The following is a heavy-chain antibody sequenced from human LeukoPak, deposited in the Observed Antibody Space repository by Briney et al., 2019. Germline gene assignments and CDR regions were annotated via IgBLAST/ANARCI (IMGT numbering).Heavy chain of an antibody. Sequence: PSGTLSLTCAVSGGSISSSNWWSWVRQPPGKGLEWIGEIYHSGSTNYNPSLKSRVTISVDKSKNQFSLKLSSVTAADTAVYYCARGGDSGYDSPLQMYYFDYWGQGTLVTVSS. D-gene: IGHD5-12*01. CDR3: ARGGDSGYDSPLQMYYFDY. CDR1: GGSISSSNW. J-gene: IGHJ4*02. V-gene: IGHV4-4*02. CDR2: IYHSGST.